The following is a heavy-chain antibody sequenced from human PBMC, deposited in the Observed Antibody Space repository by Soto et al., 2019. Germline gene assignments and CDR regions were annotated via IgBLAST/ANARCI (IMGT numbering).Heavy chain of an antibody. CDR3: ATPVVRFLEWTTDY. CDR2: ITNGGTTI. Sequence: VQLVESGGGLIQPGGSLRLSCAGSGFIVSSYYMSWVRQAPGKGLEWISYITNGGTTIYYADSVKGRFTISRDNAKNSLYLHMSSLRDDDTAVYYCATPVVRFLEWTTDYWGQGTLVTVSS. D-gene: IGHD3-3*01. J-gene: IGHJ4*02. CDR1: GFIVSSYY. V-gene: IGHV3-48*02.